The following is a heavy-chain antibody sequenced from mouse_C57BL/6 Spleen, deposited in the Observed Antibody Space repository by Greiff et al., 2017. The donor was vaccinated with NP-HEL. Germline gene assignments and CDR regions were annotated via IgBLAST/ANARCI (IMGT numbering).Heavy chain of an antibody. CDR3: ARRDAYYSNYAAWFAY. CDR2: IHPGSGST. V-gene: IGHV1-55*01. J-gene: IGHJ3*01. D-gene: IGHD2-5*01. Sequence: QVQLQQPGAELVKPGASVKMSCKASGYTFTSYWITWVKQRPGQGLEWIGDIHPGSGSTNYNEKFKSKATLTVDTSSSTAYMQLSSLTSEDSAVYYCARRDAYYSNYAAWFAYWGQGTLVTVSA. CDR1: GYTFTSYW.